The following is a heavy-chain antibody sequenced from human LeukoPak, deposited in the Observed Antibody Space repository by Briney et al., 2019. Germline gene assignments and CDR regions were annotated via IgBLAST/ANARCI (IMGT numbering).Heavy chain of an antibody. CDR3: ARYYYDTSSVFDV. CDR2: INPNSGRT. J-gene: IGHJ3*01. V-gene: IGHV1-2*02. Sequence: ASVTVSCNVSGYSFTDYYMRWVRQPPGQGLEWMGWINPNSGRTNYAQRFQGRVTMTRDTSISTAYMELSRLRSDDTAVYYCARYYYDTSSVFDVWGQGTRVTVSS. CDR1: GYSFTDYY. D-gene: IGHD3-22*01.